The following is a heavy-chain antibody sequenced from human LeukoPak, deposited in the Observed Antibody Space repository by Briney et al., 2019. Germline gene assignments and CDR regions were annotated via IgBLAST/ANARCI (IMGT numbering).Heavy chain of an antibody. Sequence: PGGSLRLSCAASGFTFSSYAMSWVRQAPGKGLEWVSSISSSSSYIYYADSVKGRFTISRDNAKNSLYLQMNSLRAEDTAVYYCARDRKSHFDYWGQGTLVTVSS. V-gene: IGHV3-21*01. CDR1: GFTFSSYA. J-gene: IGHJ4*02. CDR3: ARDRKSHFDY. CDR2: ISSSSSYI. D-gene: IGHD1-14*01.